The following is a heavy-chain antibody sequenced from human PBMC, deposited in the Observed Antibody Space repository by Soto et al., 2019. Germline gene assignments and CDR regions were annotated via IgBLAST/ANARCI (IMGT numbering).Heavy chain of an antibody. J-gene: IGHJ6*02. CDR2: IIHSGST. CDR1: GGSFSAYY. CDR3: ARQRPTDGRWEFANYYGMDV. D-gene: IGHD1-26*01. Sequence: SETLSLTCAVYGGSFSAYYWSWVRQPPGKGLEWIGEIIHSGSTKYNPSLKSRVTISVDTSKNQFSLKLSSVTAADTAVYYCARQRPTDGRWEFANYYGMDVWGQGTPVTVSS. V-gene: IGHV4-34*12.